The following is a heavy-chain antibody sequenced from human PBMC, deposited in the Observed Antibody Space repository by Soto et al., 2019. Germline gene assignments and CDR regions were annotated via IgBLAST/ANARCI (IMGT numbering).Heavy chain of an antibody. V-gene: IGHV4-39*01. CDR2: IYHTGNA. Sequence: PSETLSLTCSVSGDSISNSRFYWAWIRQPPGEGLEWIGSIYHTGNAYYNPSLKSRVTISVDTSKNQFSLKLNSVTAADTAVYYCARRQGVFDYWGQGTLVTVSS. CDR3: ARRQGVFDY. D-gene: IGHD3-10*01. J-gene: IGHJ4*02. CDR1: GDSISNSRFY.